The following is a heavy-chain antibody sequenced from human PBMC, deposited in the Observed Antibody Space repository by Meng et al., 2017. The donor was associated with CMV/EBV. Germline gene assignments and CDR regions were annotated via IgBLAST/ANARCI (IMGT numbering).Heavy chain of an antibody. Sequence: GGSLRLSCAASGFTFSSYSMNWVRQAPGKGLEWVSYISSSGSTIYYADSVKGRFTISRDNAKNSLYLQMNSLRAEDTAAYYCARDLAVAGSYYYYGMDVWGQGTTVTVSS. CDR2: ISSSGSTI. CDR3: ARDLAVAGSYYYYGMDV. J-gene: IGHJ6*02. D-gene: IGHD6-19*01. CDR1: GFTFSSYS. V-gene: IGHV3-48*04.